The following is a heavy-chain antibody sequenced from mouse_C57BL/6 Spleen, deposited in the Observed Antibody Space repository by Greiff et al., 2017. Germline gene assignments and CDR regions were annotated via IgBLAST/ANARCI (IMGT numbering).Heavy chain of an antibody. CDR3: ARRTYYSNYEAMDY. J-gene: IGHJ4*01. CDR1: GYTFTDYY. V-gene: IGHV1-76*01. Sequence: VQLKESGAELVRPGASVKLSCKASGYTFTDYYINWVKQRPGQGLEWIARIYPGSGNTYYNEKFKGKATLTAEKSSSTAYMQLSSLTSEDSAVYFCARRTYYSNYEAMDYWGQGTSVTVSS. CDR2: IYPGSGNT. D-gene: IGHD2-5*01.